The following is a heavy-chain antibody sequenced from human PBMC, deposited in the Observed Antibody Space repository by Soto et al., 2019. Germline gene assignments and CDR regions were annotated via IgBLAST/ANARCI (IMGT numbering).Heavy chain of an antibody. CDR2: FDPEDGET. CDR1: GYTLTELS. D-gene: IGHD6-6*01. V-gene: IGHV1-24*01. CDR3: ARQLYTSSSFPAY. J-gene: IGHJ4*02. Sequence: VKVSCKVSGYTLTELSMHWVRQAPGKGLEWMGGFDPEDGETIYAQKFQGRVTMTEDTSTDTAYMELSSLRSEDTAMYYCARQLYTSSSFPAYWGQGTLVTVSS.